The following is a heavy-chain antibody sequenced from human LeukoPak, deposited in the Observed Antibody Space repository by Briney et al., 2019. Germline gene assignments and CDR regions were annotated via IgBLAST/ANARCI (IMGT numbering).Heavy chain of an antibody. CDR2: IIPIFGIA. V-gene: IGHV1-69*04. D-gene: IGHD1-26*01. CDR1: GGTFSSYA. J-gene: IGHJ4*02. CDR3: ARGLVGVWPFDY. Sequence: ASVKVSCKASGGTFSSYAISWVRQAPGQGLEWMGMIIPIFGIANYAQKFQGRVTITADKSTSTAYMELSSLRSEDTAVYYCARGLVGVWPFDYWGQGTLVTVSS.